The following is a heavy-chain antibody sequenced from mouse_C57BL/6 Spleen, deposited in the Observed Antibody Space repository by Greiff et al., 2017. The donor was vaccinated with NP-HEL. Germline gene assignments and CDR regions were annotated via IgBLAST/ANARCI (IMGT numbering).Heavy chain of an antibody. J-gene: IGHJ1*03. CDR1: GFNIKNTY. V-gene: IGHV14-3*01. CDR3: AFTTVERSWYFDV. D-gene: IGHD1-1*01. Sequence: EVQLKQSVAELVRPGASVKLSCTASGFNIKNTYMHWVKQRPEQGLEWIGRIDPANGNTKYAPKFQGKATITADTSSNTAYLQLSSLTSEDTAIYYCAFTTVERSWYFDVWGTGTTVTVSS. CDR2: IDPANGNT.